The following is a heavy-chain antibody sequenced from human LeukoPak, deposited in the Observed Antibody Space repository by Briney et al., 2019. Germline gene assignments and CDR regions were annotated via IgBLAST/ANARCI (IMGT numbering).Heavy chain of an antibody. CDR1: GFTFSSYN. D-gene: IGHD3-3*01. V-gene: IGHV3-21*01. J-gene: IGHJ4*02. CDR3: ARDEARGYDFRPQDH. CDR2: ISHGSGSI. Sequence: GGSLRLSCAASGFTFSSYNMNWLRQAPGKGLEWVSSISHGSGSIYYADSVKGRFAISRDNAKNSLYLQMNSLRVEDTAVYYCARDEARGYDFRPQDHWGQGTLVSVSS.